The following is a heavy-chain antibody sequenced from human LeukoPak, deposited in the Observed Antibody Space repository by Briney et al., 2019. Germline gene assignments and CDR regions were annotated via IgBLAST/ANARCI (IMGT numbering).Heavy chain of an antibody. V-gene: IGHV3-7*01. CDR2: IKHNGDEL. D-gene: IGHD2-21*01. CDR3: ARELRTFYS. CDR1: GFTFSSYW. Sequence: PGGSLRLSCAASGFTFSSYWMTWVRQAPGKGLEWVANIKHNGDELNYVDSVEDRFTISRDNAKNSLYLHMTGLRAEDTAVCYCARELRTFYSWGQGTLVTVSS. J-gene: IGHJ4*02.